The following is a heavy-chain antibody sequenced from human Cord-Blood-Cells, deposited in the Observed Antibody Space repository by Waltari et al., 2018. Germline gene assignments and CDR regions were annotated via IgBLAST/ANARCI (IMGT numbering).Heavy chain of an antibody. CDR3: AREPIRVDYSGSSEYFQH. D-gene: IGHD1-26*01. Sequence: QVQLQQWGAGLLKPSETLSLTCAVYGGSFSGYYWSWIRQPPGKGLEWIGEINHSGSTNYNPSRKSRVTISVDTSKNQFSLKLSSVTAADTAVYYCAREPIRVDYSGSSEYFQHWGQGTLVTVSS. CDR1: GGSFSGYY. CDR2: INHSGST. J-gene: IGHJ1*01. V-gene: IGHV4-34*01.